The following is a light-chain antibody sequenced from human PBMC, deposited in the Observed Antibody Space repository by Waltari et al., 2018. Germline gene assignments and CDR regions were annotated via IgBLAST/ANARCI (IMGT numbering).Light chain of an antibody. CDR1: QDISNW. CDR2: PAS. J-gene: IGKJ4*01. CDR3: QQASSVPLT. Sequence: DIQMTQSPSSVSASVGDRVTITCRASQDISNWLAWDQQKPGQAPKLLIYPASSLQSGVPSRFSGSGSGTDFTLTISSLQPEDVASFYCQQASSVPLTFGGGTKVEIK. V-gene: IGKV1-12*01.